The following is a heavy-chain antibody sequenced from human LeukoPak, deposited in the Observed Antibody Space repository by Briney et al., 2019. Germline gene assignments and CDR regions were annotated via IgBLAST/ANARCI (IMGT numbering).Heavy chain of an antibody. CDR3: ARVRITMIRGNWFDP. Sequence: SVKVSCKASGGTFSSHAITWVQQAPGQGLDWVGGIIPIFNTTTYAQKFQGRVTITADESTSTAYMELSSLRSEDTAVYYCARVRITMIRGNWFDPWGQGTLVTVSS. CDR1: GGTFSSHA. CDR2: IIPIFNTT. V-gene: IGHV1-69*01. D-gene: IGHD3-22*01. J-gene: IGHJ5*02.